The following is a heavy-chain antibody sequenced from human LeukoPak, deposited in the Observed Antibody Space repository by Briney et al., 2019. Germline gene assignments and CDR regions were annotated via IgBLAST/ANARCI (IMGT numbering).Heavy chain of an antibody. D-gene: IGHD5-18*01. CDR1: GFTFSSYE. CDR3: VRASWIQLWLAWDY. CDR2: ISSSGSTI. J-gene: IGHJ4*02. Sequence: PGGSLRLSCAASGFTFSSYEMNWVRQAPGKGLEWVSYISSSGSTIYYADSVKGRFTISRDNAKNSLYLQMNSLRAEDTAVYYCVRASWIQLWLAWDYWGRGTLVTVSS. V-gene: IGHV3-48*03.